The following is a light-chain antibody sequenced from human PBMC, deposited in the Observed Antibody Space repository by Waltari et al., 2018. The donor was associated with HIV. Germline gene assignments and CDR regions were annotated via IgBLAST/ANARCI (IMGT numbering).Light chain of an antibody. J-gene: IGKJ2*02. V-gene: IGKV3-20*01. Sequence: EIVLTQSPATLSVSPGERITISCRASQALPTNRLAWYQQKPGQAPRLFLYGVSSRATDVSDRFSATGAGTEFTRTINRLEPEDFAIYYCQHYATSPPTCIFGQGTRLEI. CDR3: QHYATSPPTCI. CDR1: QALPTNR. CDR2: GVS.